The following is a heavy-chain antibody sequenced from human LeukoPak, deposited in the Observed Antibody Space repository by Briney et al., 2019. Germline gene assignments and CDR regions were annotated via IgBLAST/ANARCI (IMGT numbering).Heavy chain of an antibody. J-gene: IGHJ3*02. CDR2: IYYSGST. D-gene: IGHD3-22*01. CDR1: GGSISSYY. V-gene: IGHV4-59*08. CDR3: ARLPSTYYYDSSGYWNDAFDI. Sequence: SETLSLTCTVSGGSISSYYWSWIRQPPGKGLEWIGYIYYSGSTNYNPSLKSRVTISVDTSKNQFSLKLSSVTAADTAVYYCARLPSTYYYDSSGYWNDAFDIWGQGTMVTVSS.